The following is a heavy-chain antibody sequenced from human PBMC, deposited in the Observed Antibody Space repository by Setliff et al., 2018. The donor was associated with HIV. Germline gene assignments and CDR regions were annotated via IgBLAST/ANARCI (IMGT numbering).Heavy chain of an antibody. V-gene: IGHV4-4*07. D-gene: IGHD6-19*01. CDR3: ARDRSSGWSKDWFDT. CDR2: IYISGST. J-gene: IGHJ5*02. CDR1: GGSISSYY. Sequence: PSETLSLTCTVSGGSISSYYWSWIRQPTGKGLEWIGHIYISGSTNYNPSFNSRVTMSVDTSKNQFSLRLTSVTAADTAMYHCARDRSSGWSKDWFDTWGQGILVTVSS.